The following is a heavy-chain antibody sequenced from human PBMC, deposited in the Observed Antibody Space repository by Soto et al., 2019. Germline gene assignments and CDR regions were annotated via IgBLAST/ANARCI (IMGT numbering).Heavy chain of an antibody. Sequence: GASVKVSCKASGYTFTSYGISWVRRAPGQGLEWMGWISAYNGDTNYAQKLQDRVTMTTDTSTNTAYMELRGLRSDDTAVYYCASDRYSRSWYLTSFDYWGQGTLVTVS. D-gene: IGHD6-13*01. CDR1: GYTFTSYG. CDR3: ASDRYSRSWYLTSFDY. V-gene: IGHV1-18*01. CDR2: ISAYNGDT. J-gene: IGHJ4*02.